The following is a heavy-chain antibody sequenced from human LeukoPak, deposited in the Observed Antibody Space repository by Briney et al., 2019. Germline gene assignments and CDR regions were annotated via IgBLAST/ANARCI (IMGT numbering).Heavy chain of an antibody. V-gene: IGHV1-2*04. CDR1: GYTFTGYY. D-gene: IGHD6-13*01. CDR3: ATYSSSWYYFDY. J-gene: IGHJ4*02. Sequence: ASVTVSCTASGYTFTGYYMHWVRQAPGQGLEWMGWINPNSGGTNYAQKFQGWVTMTRDTSISTAYMELSRLRSDDTAVYYCATYSSSWYYFDYWGQGTLVTVSS. CDR2: INPNSGGT.